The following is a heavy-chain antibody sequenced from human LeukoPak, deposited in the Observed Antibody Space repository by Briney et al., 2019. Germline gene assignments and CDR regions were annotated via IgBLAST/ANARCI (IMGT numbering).Heavy chain of an antibody. V-gene: IGHV3-30*02. CDR3: AKDLDRYCSGGSCYADY. CDR2: IRYDGSNK. CDR1: GFTFSSYG. Sequence: GGSLRLSCAASGFTFSSYGMHWVRQAPGKGLEWVAFIRYDGSNKYYADSVKGRFTISRDNSKNTLYLQMNSLRAEDTAEYYCAKDLDRYCSGGSCYADYWGQGTLVTVSS. J-gene: IGHJ4*02. D-gene: IGHD2-15*01.